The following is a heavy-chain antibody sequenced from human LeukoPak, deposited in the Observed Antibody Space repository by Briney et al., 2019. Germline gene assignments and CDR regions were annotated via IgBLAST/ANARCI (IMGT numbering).Heavy chain of an antibody. Sequence: GGSLRLSCAASGFTFSSYEMNWVRQAPGKGLEWVSYISSSGSTIYYADSVKGRFTISRDNAKNSLYLQMNSLRAEDTAVYYCARLFSGGSCYPCGIDYWGQGTLVTVSS. D-gene: IGHD2-15*01. CDR3: ARLFSGGSCYPCGIDY. V-gene: IGHV3-48*03. J-gene: IGHJ4*02. CDR2: ISSSGSTI. CDR1: GFTFSSYE.